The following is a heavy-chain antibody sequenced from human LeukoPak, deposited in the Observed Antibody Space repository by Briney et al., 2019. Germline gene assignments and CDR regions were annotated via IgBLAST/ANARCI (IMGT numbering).Heavy chain of an antibody. D-gene: IGHD2-2*01. CDR1: GFMFTHHG. V-gene: IGHV3-7*01. J-gene: IGHJ4*02. CDR2: LNEDGSVK. CDR3: ANVPRSTVSY. Sequence: GESLRLSCAASGFMFTHHGMHWVRQTPGKGLEWVAELNEDGSVKYYVDSVKGRFTISRDNAKSLLFLQMYNLRTEDTGVYFCANVPRSTVSYWGRGTLVTVSS.